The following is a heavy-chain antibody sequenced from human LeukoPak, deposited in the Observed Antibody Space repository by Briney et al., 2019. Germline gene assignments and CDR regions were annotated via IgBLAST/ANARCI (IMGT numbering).Heavy chain of an antibody. CDR1: GYTFIANY. Sequence: ASVKVSCKASGYTFIANYMHWVRLAPGQGLEWMGRVNPKDGGTIYAQKFQGRVTMTRDTSISTAYMELSGLRSDDTAVYYCARSSLSLEYCSGGSCYILDFWGQGTLVTVSS. CDR2: VNPKDGGT. D-gene: IGHD2-15*01. CDR3: ARSSLSLEYCSGGSCYILDF. V-gene: IGHV1-2*06. J-gene: IGHJ4*02.